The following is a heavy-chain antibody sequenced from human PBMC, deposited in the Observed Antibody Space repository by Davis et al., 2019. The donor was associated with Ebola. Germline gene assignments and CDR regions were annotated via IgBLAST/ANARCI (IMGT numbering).Heavy chain of an antibody. J-gene: IGHJ4*02. V-gene: IGHV3-53*01. CDR1: GLIVSSTY. CDR3: ARGGDASGNSRSAFGF. D-gene: IGHD3-10*01. Sequence: GESLKISCVPSGLIVSSTYMSWVRQAPGKGLEWVSTVSSGGTTYYADSVRGRFTISRDNSKNTLYLQMNSLGPEDTAVYYCARGGDASGNSRSAFGFWGQGMLVAVSS. CDR2: VSSGGTT.